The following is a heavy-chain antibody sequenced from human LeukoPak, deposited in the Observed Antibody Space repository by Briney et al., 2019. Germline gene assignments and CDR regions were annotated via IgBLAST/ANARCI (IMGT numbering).Heavy chain of an antibody. CDR3: AKVLGELSSLDY. V-gene: IGHV3-23*01. J-gene: IGHJ4*02. Sequence: GGSLRLSCAASGFTFSSYAMSWVRQAPGRGLEWVSAISGSGGSTYYADSVKGRSTISRDNSKNTLYLQMNSLRAEDTAVYYCAKVLGELSSLDYWGQGTLVTVSS. CDR2: ISGSGGST. D-gene: IGHD3-16*02. CDR1: GFTFSSYA.